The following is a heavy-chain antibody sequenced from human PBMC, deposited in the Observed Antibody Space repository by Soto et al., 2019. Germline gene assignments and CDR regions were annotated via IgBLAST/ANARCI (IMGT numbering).Heavy chain of an antibody. Sequence: GESLKISCKGSGYSFAGYWITWVRQRPGKGLEWMGRIDPSDSQTYYSPSFRGHVTSSVTKSITTVFLQWSSLRASDTAMYYCARQIYDSDTGPNFQYYFDSWGQGTPVTVSS. CDR1: GYSFAGYW. D-gene: IGHD3-22*01. CDR2: IDPSDSQT. J-gene: IGHJ4*02. V-gene: IGHV5-10-1*01. CDR3: ARQIYDSDTGPNFQYYFDS.